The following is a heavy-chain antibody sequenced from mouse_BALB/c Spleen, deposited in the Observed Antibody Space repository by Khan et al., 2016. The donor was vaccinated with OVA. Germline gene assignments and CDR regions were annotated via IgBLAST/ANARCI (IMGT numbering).Heavy chain of an antibody. CDR1: GYSITSDYV. Sequence: VELVQSGPGLVKPSQSLSLTCTATGYSITSDYVWNLIRQFPGNKLEWMGYISYSGKTKYNPSFKRRISITRDTSKNQFFLQLNSVTTEDTATXYCARIYGGDFDYWGQGTTLTVSS. D-gene: IGHD1-1*01. V-gene: IGHV3-2*02. J-gene: IGHJ2*01. CDR2: ISYSGKT. CDR3: ARIYGGDFDY.